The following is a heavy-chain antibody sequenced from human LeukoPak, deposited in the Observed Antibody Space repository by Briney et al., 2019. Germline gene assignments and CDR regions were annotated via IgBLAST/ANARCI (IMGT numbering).Heavy chain of an antibody. CDR2: IIPIFGTA. CDR1: GGTFSSYA. J-gene: IGHJ6*03. CDR3: ARDKEYCSGGSCYSGDGDYYYYMDV. V-gene: IGHV1-69*06. Sequence: ASVKVSCKASGGTFSSYAISWVRQAPGQGLEWMGGIIPIFGTANYAQKFQGRVTITADKSTSTAYMELSSLRSEDTAVYYCARDKEYCSGGSCYSGDGDYYYYMDVWGKGTTVTVSS. D-gene: IGHD2-15*01.